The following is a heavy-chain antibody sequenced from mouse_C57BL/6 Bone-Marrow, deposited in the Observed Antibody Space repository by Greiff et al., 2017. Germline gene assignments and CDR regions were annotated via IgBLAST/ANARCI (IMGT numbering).Heavy chain of an antibody. J-gene: IGHJ2*01. V-gene: IGHV1-15*01. Sequence: VKLVESGAELVRPGASVTLSCKASGYTFTDYEMHWVKQTPVHGLEWIGAIDPETGGTAYNQKFKGKAILTADKSSSTAYMELRSLTSEDSAVYYCTREDSYYYGSSYGFDYWGQGTTLTVSS. CDR1: GYTFTDYE. CDR2: IDPETGGT. D-gene: IGHD1-1*01. CDR3: TREDSYYYGSSYGFDY.